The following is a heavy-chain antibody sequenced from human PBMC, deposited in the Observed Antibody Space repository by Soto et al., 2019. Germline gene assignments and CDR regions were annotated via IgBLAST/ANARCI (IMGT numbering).Heavy chain of an antibody. CDR1: GYTFPGSY. D-gene: IGHD2-2*01. CDR3: ARTGRPYCSSTSCYVPGVGMDV. CDR2: INPNSGGT. V-gene: IGHV1-2*04. Sequence: ASVKVSCKASGYTFPGSYMHWVRQAPGQGLEWMGWINPNSGGTNYAQKFQGWVTMTRDTSISTAYMELSRLRSDDTAVYYCARTGRPYCSSTSCYVPGVGMDVWGQGTTVTVSS. J-gene: IGHJ6*02.